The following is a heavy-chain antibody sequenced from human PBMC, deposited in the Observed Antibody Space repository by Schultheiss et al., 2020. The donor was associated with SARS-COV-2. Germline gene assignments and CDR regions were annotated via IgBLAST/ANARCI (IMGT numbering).Heavy chain of an antibody. CDR3: ATVLGIPYNWFDP. J-gene: IGHJ5*02. D-gene: IGHD2/OR15-2a*01. Sequence: SVKVSCKASGGTFSSYAISWVRQAPGQGLEWMGGIIPIFGTANYAQKFQGRVTVTRDTSTSTVYMELRSLRSEDTAVYYCATVLGIPYNWFDPWGQGTLVTVSS. V-gene: IGHV1-69*05. CDR2: IIPIFGTA. CDR1: GGTFSSYA.